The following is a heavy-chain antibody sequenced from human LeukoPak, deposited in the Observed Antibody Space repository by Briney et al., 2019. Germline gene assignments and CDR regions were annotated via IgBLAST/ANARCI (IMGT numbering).Heavy chain of an antibody. J-gene: IGHJ4*02. D-gene: IGHD3-22*01. V-gene: IGHV1-18*01. Sequence: ASVKVSCKASGYTFTSYGISWGRQAPGQGLEWMGWISAYNGNTNYAQKLQGRVTMTTDTSTSTAYMELRSLRSDDTAVYYCARAPDYYYDSSGPHFDYWGQGTLVTVSS. CDR2: ISAYNGNT. CDR3: ARAPDYYYDSSGPHFDY. CDR1: GYTFTSYG.